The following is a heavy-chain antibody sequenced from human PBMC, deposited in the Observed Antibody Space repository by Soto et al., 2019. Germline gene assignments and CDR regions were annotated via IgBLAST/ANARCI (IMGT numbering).Heavy chain of an antibody. V-gene: IGHV5-51*01. CDR3: TSLYYGH. J-gene: IGHJ4*02. D-gene: IGHD3-3*01. CDR1: GYIFGNSW. Sequence: GESLKISCKASGYIFGNSWIGWVCQMPGKGLEWMGIIYPGDSDTTYSPSFQGQVTISRDESQNTLYLQMNSLKTEDTAVYYRTSLYYGHWGQGTLVTVSS. CDR2: IYPGDSDT.